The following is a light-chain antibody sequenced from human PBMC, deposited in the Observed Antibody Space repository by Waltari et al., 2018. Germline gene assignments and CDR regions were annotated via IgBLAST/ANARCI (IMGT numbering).Light chain of an antibody. J-gene: IGKJ1*01. CDR3: QQYYKWPPT. CDR1: QSISRN. CDR2: GAI. V-gene: IGKV3-15*01. Sequence: EIVMTQSPVTLSVSPGETVTLSCRASQSISRNLAWYQQKPGRAPRHLLYGAISRATGIPARFTGSGSETEFSLTISSLQSEDFAVYYCQQYYKWPPTFGQGTKLEIK.